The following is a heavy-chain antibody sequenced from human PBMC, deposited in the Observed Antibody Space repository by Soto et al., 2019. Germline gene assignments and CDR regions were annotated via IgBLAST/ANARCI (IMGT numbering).Heavy chain of an antibody. J-gene: IGHJ4*02. CDR1: GGTFSSYT. V-gene: IGHV1-69*02. D-gene: IGHD3-22*01. Sequence: ASVKVSCKASGGTFSSYTISWVRQAPGQGLEWMGRIIPILGIANYAQKFQGRVTITADKSTSTAYMELSILRSEDTAVYYCARSDYDSSGYYYHFDYWGQGTLVTVS. CDR2: IIPILGIA. CDR3: ARSDYDSSGYYYHFDY.